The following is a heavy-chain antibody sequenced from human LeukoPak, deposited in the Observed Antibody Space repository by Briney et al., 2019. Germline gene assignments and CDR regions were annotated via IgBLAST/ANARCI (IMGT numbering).Heavy chain of an antibody. Sequence: SETLSLTCAVYGGSFSGYYWSWIRQPPGKGLEGIGEINHSGSTNYNPSLKSRVTISVDTSKNQFSLKLSSVTAADTAVYYCARGYGDYYDWFDPWGQGTLVTVSS. V-gene: IGHV4-34*01. CDR1: GGSFSGYY. CDR3: ARGYGDYYDWFDP. D-gene: IGHD4-17*01. J-gene: IGHJ5*02. CDR2: INHSGST.